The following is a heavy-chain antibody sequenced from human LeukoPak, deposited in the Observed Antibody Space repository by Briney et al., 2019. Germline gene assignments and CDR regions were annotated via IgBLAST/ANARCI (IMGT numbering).Heavy chain of an antibody. CDR2: IYPGDSDT. J-gene: IGHJ4*02. Sequence: GESLQISCKASGYSFTNTFIGWVRQMPGKGLEWMGIIYPGDSDTRYSPSFQGQVTISVDKSISTAYLQWSSLKASDTAMYYCARPTAPACTDFGYWGQGTMVTVSS. D-gene: IGHD6-13*01. V-gene: IGHV5-51*01. CDR1: GYSFTNTF. CDR3: ARPTAPACTDFGY.